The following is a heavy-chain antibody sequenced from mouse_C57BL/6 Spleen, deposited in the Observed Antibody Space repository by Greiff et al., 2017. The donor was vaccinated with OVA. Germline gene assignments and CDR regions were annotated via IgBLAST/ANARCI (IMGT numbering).Heavy chain of an antibody. J-gene: IGHJ3*01. CDR3: ARDIMGRFAY. CDR2: ISYSGST. V-gene: IGHV3-1*01. D-gene: IGHD1-3*01. Sequence: EVMLVESGPGMVKPSQSLSLTCTVTGYSITSGYDWHWIRHFPGNKLEWMGYISYSGSTNYNPSLKSRISITHDTSKNHFFLKLNSVTTEDTATYYCARDIMGRFAYWGQGTLVTVSA. CDR1: GYSITSGYD.